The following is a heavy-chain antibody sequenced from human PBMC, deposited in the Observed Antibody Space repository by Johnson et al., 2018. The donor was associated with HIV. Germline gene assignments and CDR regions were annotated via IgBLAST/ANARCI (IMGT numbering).Heavy chain of an antibody. CDR2: ISNDGTDK. Sequence: QVQLVESGGGVVQPGRSLRLSCAASGFPFSSYAMDWVRQAPGKGLEWVAVISNDGTDKYYADSVKGRFTISRDNSKNTLYLQMNSLRAEDTAVYYCARDRGVSEYSTLIGAFDIWGQGTMVTVSS. D-gene: IGHD6-6*01. J-gene: IGHJ3*02. CDR1: GFPFSSYA. V-gene: IGHV3-30*04. CDR3: ARDRGVSEYSTLIGAFDI.